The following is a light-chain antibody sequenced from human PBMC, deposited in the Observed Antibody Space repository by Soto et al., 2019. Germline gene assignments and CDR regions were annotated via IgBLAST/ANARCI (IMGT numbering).Light chain of an antibody. CDR2: DAS. CDR3: QQYNSYPGT. Sequence: DIQMTQSPSTLSASVGDRVTITCRASQSISSWLAWYQQKPGKAPKPMIYDASSLESGVPSRFSGSGSGKEFTLTISSLHPDDFATYYCQQYNSYPGTFGQGTKV. CDR1: QSISSW. J-gene: IGKJ1*01. V-gene: IGKV1-5*01.